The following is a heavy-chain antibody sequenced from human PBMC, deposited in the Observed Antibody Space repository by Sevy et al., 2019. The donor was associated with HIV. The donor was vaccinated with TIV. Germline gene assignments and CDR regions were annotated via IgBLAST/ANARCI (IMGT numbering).Heavy chain of an antibody. Sequence: SETLSLTCTISDDTIVSSGHYWGWIRQTPGKGLELIGSVYYNGHTYYNPSLKSRLTISIDTSKNQFSLNLNSVTAADTGIYFCAREAGGYDYDYGMDVWGQGTTVTVSS. J-gene: IGHJ6*02. CDR3: AREAGGYDYDYGMDV. CDR2: VYYNGHT. D-gene: IGHD6-13*01. V-gene: IGHV4-39*01. CDR1: DDTIVSSGHY.